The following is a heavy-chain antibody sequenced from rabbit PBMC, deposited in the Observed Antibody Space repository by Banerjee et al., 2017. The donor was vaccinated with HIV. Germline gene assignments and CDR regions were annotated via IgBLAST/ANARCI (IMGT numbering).Heavy chain of an antibody. J-gene: IGHJ4*01. CDR3: ARNNVGAPGYGHAIAS. D-gene: IGHD6-1*01. CDR1: GFSLSASDF. V-gene: IGHV1S45*01. CDR2: VYTGSSGNT. Sequence: QEQVVESGGGLVQPEGSLTLTCTASGFSLSASDFIYWVRQAPGKGLEWIACVYTGSSGNTYYASWAKGRFAISKTSSTTVTLQMTDLTAADTATYFCARNNVGAPGYGHAIASWGPGTLVTDS.